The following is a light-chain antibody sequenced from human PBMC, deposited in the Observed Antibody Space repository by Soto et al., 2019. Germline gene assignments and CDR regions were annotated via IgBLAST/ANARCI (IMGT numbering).Light chain of an antibody. V-gene: IGLV3-9*01. CDR3: QVWDSSAARV. Sequence: SYELTQPLSVSVALGQTARITCGGNNIGSKNVHWYQQKPGQAPVLVIYRDSNRPSGIPERFSGSNSGNTATLTISRAQAGHEADYYCQVWDSSAARVFGGGTKVTVL. CDR1: NIGSKN. J-gene: IGLJ3*02. CDR2: RDS.